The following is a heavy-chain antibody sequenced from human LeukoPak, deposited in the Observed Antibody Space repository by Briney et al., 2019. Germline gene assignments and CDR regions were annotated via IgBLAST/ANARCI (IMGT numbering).Heavy chain of an antibody. V-gene: IGHV3-7*01. Sequence: GGSLRLSCAPPGFTFTSYWMTWVRQAPGKGLEWVANIKQDGSEKYYVDSVKGRFTISRDNAKNSLYLQMNSLRAEDTAVYYCARASTIDYWGQGTLVTVSS. CDR3: ARASTIDY. J-gene: IGHJ4*02. CDR2: IKQDGSEK. D-gene: IGHD2-2*01. CDR1: GFTFTSYW.